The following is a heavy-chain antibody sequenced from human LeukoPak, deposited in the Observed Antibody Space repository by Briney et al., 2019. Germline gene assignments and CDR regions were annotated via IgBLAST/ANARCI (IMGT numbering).Heavy chain of an antibody. V-gene: IGHV3-23*01. CDR2: ISSSADST. CDR1: GFTVRSDF. D-gene: IGHD4-23*01. Sequence: GGSLRLSCAGSGFTVRSDFMHWVRQAPGKGLAWVSVISSSADSTYYADSVKGRFTISRDNSKNTLYLQMNNLRAEDTAVYYCAKPLEKYTYGGNFDYWGQGLLVTVSS. CDR3: AKPLEKYTYGGNFDY. J-gene: IGHJ4*02.